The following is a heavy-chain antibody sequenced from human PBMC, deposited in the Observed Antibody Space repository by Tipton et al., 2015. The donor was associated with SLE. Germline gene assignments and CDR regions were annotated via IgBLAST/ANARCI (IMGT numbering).Heavy chain of an antibody. CDR2: IIPIFATA. CDR3: ASGRAVAGGDYFDY. V-gene: IGHV1-69*01. CDR1: GDTFSIYA. D-gene: IGHD6-19*01. J-gene: IGHJ4*02. Sequence: QLVQSGPEVKKPGSSVRVSCKASGDTFSIYAISWVRQAPGQGLEWMGGIIPIFATANYAQRFQGRVTITADESTNTAYMELSSLRSEDTAVYYCASGRAVAGGDYFDYWGQGTLVAVSS.